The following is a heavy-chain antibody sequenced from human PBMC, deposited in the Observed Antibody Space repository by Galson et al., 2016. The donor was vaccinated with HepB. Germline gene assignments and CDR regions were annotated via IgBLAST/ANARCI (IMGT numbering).Heavy chain of an antibody. CDR2: IRGSGTGT. CDR3: AKISLAGYNSGWGGSFDI. V-gene: IGHV3-23*01. Sequence: SLRLSCAASGFSISIYSMNWVHQAPGKGLEWVSAIRGSGTGTSYTDSVKGRFTISRDNSKNTLYLQMNSLRAEDAAVYYCAKISLAGYNSGWGGSFDIWGRGTMVTASS. J-gene: IGHJ3*02. D-gene: IGHD6-19*01. CDR1: GFSISIYS.